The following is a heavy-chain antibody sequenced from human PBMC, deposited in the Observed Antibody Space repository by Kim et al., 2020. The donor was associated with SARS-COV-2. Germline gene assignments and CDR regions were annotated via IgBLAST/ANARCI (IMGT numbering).Heavy chain of an antibody. CDR3: ARLGYNYAHFDY. CDR2: IKEDGSNK. Sequence: GGSLRLSCAASGFTFSSNWMSWVRQTPGNGLEWVANIKEDGSNKYYAASVRGRFTISRDNAKSPLYLQMNSLRAEDTAVYYCARLGYNYAHFDYWGQGTLVTVSS. J-gene: IGHJ4*02. V-gene: IGHV3-7*01. CDR1: GFTFSSNW. D-gene: IGHD5-18*01.